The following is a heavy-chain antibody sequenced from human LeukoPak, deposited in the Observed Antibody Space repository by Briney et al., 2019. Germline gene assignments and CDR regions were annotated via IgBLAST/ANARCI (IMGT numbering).Heavy chain of an antibody. V-gene: IGHV4-31*03. J-gene: IGHJ6*02. CDR1: GGSISSGGYY. Sequence: SETLSLTCTVSGGSISSGGYYWSWIRQHPGKGLEWIGYIYYSGSTCYNPSLKSRVTISVDTSKNQFSLKLSSVTAADTAVYYCARVAIPGPKGDYGMDVWGQGTTVTVSS. CDR2: IYYSGST. D-gene: IGHD2-2*02. CDR3: ARVAIPGPKGDYGMDV.